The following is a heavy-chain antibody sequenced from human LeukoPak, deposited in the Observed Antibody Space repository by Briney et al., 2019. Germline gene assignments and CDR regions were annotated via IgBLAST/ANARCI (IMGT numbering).Heavy chain of an antibody. J-gene: IGHJ4*02. CDR2: TYFRSKWYN. CDR1: GDSVSSNGVA. V-gene: IGHV6-1*01. D-gene: IGHD6-13*01. Sequence: SQTLSLTCAISGDSVSSNGVAWNWIRQSPSRGLEWLGRTYFRSKWYNDYAVSVKSRITINPDTSKNQFSLQLNSVTPEDTAVYYCARGFGSKYGYWGQGTLVTVSS. CDR3: ARGFGSKYGY.